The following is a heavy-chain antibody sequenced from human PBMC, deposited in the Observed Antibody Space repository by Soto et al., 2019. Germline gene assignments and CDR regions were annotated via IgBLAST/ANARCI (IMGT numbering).Heavy chain of an antibody. V-gene: IGHV3-30-3*01. CDR1: GFTFSRYS. CDR3: SRDELVVIPAAKFHYYYGMDV. D-gene: IGHD2-2*01. Sequence: QVQLVESGGGVVQPGRSLTLSCAASGFTFSRYSMHWVRQAPGKGLEWVAVISYDGRTEYYADSVTGRFTISTDTSKITLYLQMNSLRLEETAMYFCSRDELVVIPAAKFHYYYGMDVWGQGTTVTVSS. CDR2: ISYDGRTE. J-gene: IGHJ6*02.